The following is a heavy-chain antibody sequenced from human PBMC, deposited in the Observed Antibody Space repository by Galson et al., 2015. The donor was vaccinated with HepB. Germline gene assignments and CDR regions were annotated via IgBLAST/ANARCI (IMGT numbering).Heavy chain of an antibody. J-gene: IGHJ4*02. CDR1: GGSISSGGYS. V-gene: IGHV4-30-2*01. CDR3: ARSNWAYYFDY. CDR2: IYHSGST. Sequence: TLSLTCAVSGGSISSGGYSWSWIRQPLGKGLEWIGYIYHSGSTYYNPSLKSRVTISVDRSKNQFSLKLSSVTAADTAVYYCARSNWAYYFDYWGQGTLVTVSS. D-gene: IGHD7-27*01.